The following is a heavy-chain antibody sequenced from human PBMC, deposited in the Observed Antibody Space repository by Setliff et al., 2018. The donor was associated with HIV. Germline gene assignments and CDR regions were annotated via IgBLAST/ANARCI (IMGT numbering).Heavy chain of an antibody. Sequence: SETLSLTCTVSGDSMRDYYWSWLRQPAGKGLGWIGRIFPSGTTDCNPSLKSRVTMSIDTSKDQFSLNLKSVTAADTAAYFCARDRSNYGSGSSAYNWFDPWGQGNQVTVS. J-gene: IGHJ5*02. V-gene: IGHV4-4*07. D-gene: IGHD3-10*01. CDR1: GDSMRDYY. CDR2: IFPSGTT. CDR3: ARDRSNYGSGSSAYNWFDP.